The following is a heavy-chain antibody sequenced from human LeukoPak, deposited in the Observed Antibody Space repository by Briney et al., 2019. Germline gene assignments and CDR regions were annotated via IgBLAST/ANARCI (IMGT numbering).Heavy chain of an antibody. V-gene: IGHV1-69*13. J-gene: IGHJ6*02. Sequence: SVKVSCKDSGGTFSSYAISWVRQAPGQGLEWMGGIIPIFGTANYAQKFQGRVTITADESTSTAYMELSSLRSEDTAVYYCASFCSGGSCYSYYYYGMDVWGQGTTVTVSS. CDR2: IIPIFGTA. CDR3: ASFCSGGSCYSYYYYGMDV. CDR1: GGTFSSYA. D-gene: IGHD2-15*01.